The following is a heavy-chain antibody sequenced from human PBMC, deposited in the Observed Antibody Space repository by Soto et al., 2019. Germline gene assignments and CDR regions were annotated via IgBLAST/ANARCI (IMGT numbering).Heavy chain of an antibody. D-gene: IGHD1-1*01. Sequence: GGSLRLSCAVSGFICSSYDMSWVRQAPGKGLEWVSTILVGGSTHYEDSVKGRFTISRDTSKNTVYLQMNSLTAGDTAFYYCAKSTATSGGAFEIYGQGTLVTVSS. J-gene: IGHJ3*02. CDR1: GFICSSYD. CDR2: ILVGGST. V-gene: IGHV3-23*01. CDR3: AKSTATSGGAFEI.